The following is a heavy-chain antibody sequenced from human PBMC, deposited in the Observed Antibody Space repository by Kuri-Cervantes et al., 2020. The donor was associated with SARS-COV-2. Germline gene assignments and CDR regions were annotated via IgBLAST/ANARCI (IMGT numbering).Heavy chain of an antibody. V-gene: IGHV3-21*01. Sequence: LTCAASGFTFSTYSMTWVRQAPGKGLEWVSSISSSSSYIYYADSVKGRFTISRDNAKNSLYLQMNSLRAEDTAVYYCARVRMVGSSSVPYYFDYWGQGTLVTVSS. CDR2: ISSSSSYI. D-gene: IGHD6-6*01. J-gene: IGHJ4*02. CDR3: ARVRMVGSSSVPYYFDY. CDR1: GFTFSTYS.